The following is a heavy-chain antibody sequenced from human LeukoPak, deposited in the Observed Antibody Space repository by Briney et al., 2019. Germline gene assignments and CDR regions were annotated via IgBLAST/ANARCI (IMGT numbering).Heavy chain of an antibody. D-gene: IGHD4-17*01. V-gene: IGHV3-30*18. CDR1: GFTFSSYA. J-gene: IGHJ6*02. CDR2: MSYDGNNE. Sequence: PGGSLRLSCAASGFTFSSYAMHWVRQAPGKGLEWVAVMSYDGNNERYADSVKGRFTISRDNSKNTLYLQMNSLRGDDTAVFYCAKDGDYGVRGDWGDYFYGMDVWGQGTTVTVSS. CDR3: AKDGDYGVRGDWGDYFYGMDV.